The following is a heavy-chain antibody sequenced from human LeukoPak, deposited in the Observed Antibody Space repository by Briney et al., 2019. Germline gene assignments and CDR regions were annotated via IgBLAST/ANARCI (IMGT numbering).Heavy chain of an antibody. CDR2: ISSSGTTK. J-gene: IGHJ3*02. Sequence: GGSLRHSCAASGFTFSSYEMNWVRQGPGKGLEWVSYISSSGTTKYYADSVKGRFTLSRDNAKKSLSLHMNSLRAEDTAIYYCARSNRDAFDMWGQGTVVTVSS. CDR3: ARSNRDAFDM. CDR1: GFTFSSYE. D-gene: IGHD2/OR15-2a*01. V-gene: IGHV3-48*03.